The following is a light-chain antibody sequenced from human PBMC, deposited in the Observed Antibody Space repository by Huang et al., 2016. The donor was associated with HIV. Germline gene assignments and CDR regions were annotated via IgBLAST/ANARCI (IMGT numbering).Light chain of an antibody. CDR1: QSVNSW. CDR3: QQYNTYAWT. V-gene: IGKV1-5*03. Sequence: DIQLTQSPSTLSASVGDGVTITCRASQSVNSWLAWYQQKPGKAPNLLIYKASSLESGVPSRFSGSGSGTEFTLTISSLQPDDFATYYCQQYNTYAWTFGQGTKVEI. J-gene: IGKJ1*01. CDR2: KAS.